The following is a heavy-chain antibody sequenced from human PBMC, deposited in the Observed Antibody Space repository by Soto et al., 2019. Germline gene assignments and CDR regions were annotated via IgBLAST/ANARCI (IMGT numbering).Heavy chain of an antibody. CDR3: ARKYCRGGSCSGQTSYYYGMDV. Sequence: QVQLVQSGAEVKKPGSSVKVSCKASGGTFSSYTISWVRQAPGQGLEWMGRIIPILGIANYAQKFQGRVTINADKSTSKAYMGLSSLRTEDTAGYYCARKYCRGGSCSGQTSYYYGMDVWGQGTTVTVSS. CDR1: GGTFSSYT. J-gene: IGHJ6*02. D-gene: IGHD2-15*01. CDR2: IIPILGIA. V-gene: IGHV1-69*02.